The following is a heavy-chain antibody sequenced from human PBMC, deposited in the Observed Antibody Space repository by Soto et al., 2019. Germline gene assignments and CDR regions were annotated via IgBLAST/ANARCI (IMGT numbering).Heavy chain of an antibody. CDR1: GFTFDDYA. CDR3: AKVNGFSLGLQGDWFDP. D-gene: IGHD3-16*01. CDR2: IAWDSNKK. V-gene: IGHV3-9*01. Sequence: ELQMVESGGGLVQPGRSLRLSCAASGFTFDDYAMHWVRQAPGKGLEWVSGIAWDSNKKHYADSVKGRFTISRDNAKNSLYLQMDSLRPEDTAFYYCAKVNGFSLGLQGDWFDPWGQGTLVTVSS. J-gene: IGHJ5*02.